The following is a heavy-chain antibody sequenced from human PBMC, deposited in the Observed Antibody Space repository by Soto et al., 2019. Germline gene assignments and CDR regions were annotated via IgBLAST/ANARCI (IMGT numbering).Heavy chain of an antibody. D-gene: IGHD3-10*01. CDR1: GVSVTAGNL. V-gene: IGHV4-4*02. CDR2: VFPDGST. Sequence: QVHLQESGPGLVKPWGTLSLTCAVSGVSVTAGNLWSWVRQSPGKGLEWIGEVFPDGSTNYNPSLKSRGTISLDKSQNHFSLILTSVTAADTALYYCARVLSGNKEWFDPWGQGTLVTVSS. CDR3: ARVLSGNKEWFDP. J-gene: IGHJ5*02.